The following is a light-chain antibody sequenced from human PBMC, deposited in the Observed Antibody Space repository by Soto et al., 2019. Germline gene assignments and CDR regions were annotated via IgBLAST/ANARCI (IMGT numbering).Light chain of an antibody. Sequence: QSVLTQPPSASGTPGQRVTISCSGTSSNIGTNYVYWYQQLPGTAPKVLIYSDDKRPSGVPDRFSGSKSGTSASLAISGLLSEDEADYYCAAWDDSLSGSVFGGGTKLTVL. V-gene: IGLV1-47*01. CDR3: AAWDDSLSGSV. J-gene: IGLJ1*01. CDR1: SSNIGTNY. CDR2: SDD.